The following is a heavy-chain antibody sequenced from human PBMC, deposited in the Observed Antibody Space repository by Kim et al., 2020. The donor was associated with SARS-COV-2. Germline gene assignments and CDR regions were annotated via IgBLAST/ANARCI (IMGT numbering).Heavy chain of an antibody. D-gene: IGHD4-17*01. V-gene: IGHV3-64*01. J-gene: IGHJ4*02. CDR2: ISSNGGST. Sequence: GGSLRLSCAASGFTFSSYAMHWVRQAPGKGLEYVSAISSNGGSTYYANSVKGRFTISRDNSKNTLYLQMGSLRAEDMAVYYCARVEGHDYGDYYFDYWGQGTLVTVSS. CDR3: ARVEGHDYGDYYFDY. CDR1: GFTFSSYA.